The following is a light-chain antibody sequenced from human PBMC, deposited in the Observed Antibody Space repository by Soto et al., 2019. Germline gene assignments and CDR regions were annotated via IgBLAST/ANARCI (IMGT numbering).Light chain of an antibody. V-gene: IGLV1-40*01. J-gene: IGLJ1*01. CDR1: SSNIGAGYD. Sequence: QPVLTQPPSVSGAPGQRVTISCTGSSSNIGAGYDVHWYQQLPGTAPKLLIYDNTHRPSGVPDRFSGSKSGTSASLAITGLQAEDETDYYCQSYDSSLRGSVFGSGTKLTVL. CDR3: QSYDSSLRGSV. CDR2: DNT.